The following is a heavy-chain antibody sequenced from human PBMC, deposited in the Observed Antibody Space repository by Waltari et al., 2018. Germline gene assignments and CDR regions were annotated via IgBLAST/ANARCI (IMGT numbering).Heavy chain of an antibody. CDR2: IYSGGST. D-gene: IGHD1-26*01. J-gene: IGHJ3*02. CDR1: GFTFSSYA. V-gene: IGHV3-23*03. CDR3: ARGVVGATAFDI. Sequence: EVQLLESGGGLVQPGGSLRLSCAASGFTFSSYAMSWVRQAPGKGLEWVSVIYSGGSTYYADSVKGRFTISRDNSKNTLYLQMNSLRAEDTAVYYCARGVVGATAFDIWGQGTMVTVSS.